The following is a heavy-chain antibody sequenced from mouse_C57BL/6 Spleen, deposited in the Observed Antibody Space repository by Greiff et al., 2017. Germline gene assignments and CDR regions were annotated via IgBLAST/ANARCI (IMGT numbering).Heavy chain of an antibody. CDR2: INPNNGGT. D-gene: IGHD2-4*01. CDR1: GYTFTDYN. J-gene: IGHJ3*01. CDR3: ARGEMGLPGAY. Sequence: VQLQQSGPELVKPGASVKISCKASGYTFTDYNMDWVKQSHGQSLEWIGDINPNNGGTIYNQKFKGKATLTVDKSSSTAYMELRSLTSEDTAVYYCARGEMGLPGAYWGQGTLVTVSA. V-gene: IGHV1-18*01.